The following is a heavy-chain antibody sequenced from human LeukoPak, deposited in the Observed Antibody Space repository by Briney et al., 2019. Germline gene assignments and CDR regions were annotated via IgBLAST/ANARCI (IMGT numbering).Heavy chain of an antibody. D-gene: IGHD6-6*01. Sequence: GGSLRLSCAASGFTFSSYAMSWVRQAPGKGLEWVSAISGSGGSTYYADSVKGRFTISRDNAKNSLYLQMNSLRAEDTALYYCAKESPYGARWNYFDYWGQGTLVTVSS. J-gene: IGHJ4*02. CDR2: ISGSGGST. CDR1: GFTFSSYA. V-gene: IGHV3-23*01. CDR3: AKESPYGARWNYFDY.